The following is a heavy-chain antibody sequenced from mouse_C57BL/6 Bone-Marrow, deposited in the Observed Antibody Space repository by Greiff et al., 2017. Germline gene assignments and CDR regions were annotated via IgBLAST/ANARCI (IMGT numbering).Heavy chain of an antibody. Sequence: EVQLQQSGAELVRPGASVKLSCTASGFNIKDDYMHWVKQRPEQGLEWIGWIDPENGDTEYASKFQGKATITADTSSNTAYLQLSSLTSEDTAVDYCTPLRAGGYYAMDYWGQGTSVTVSS. J-gene: IGHJ4*01. CDR2: IDPENGDT. V-gene: IGHV14-4*01. CDR3: TPLRAGGYYAMDY. CDR1: GFNIKDDY. D-gene: IGHD3-3*01.